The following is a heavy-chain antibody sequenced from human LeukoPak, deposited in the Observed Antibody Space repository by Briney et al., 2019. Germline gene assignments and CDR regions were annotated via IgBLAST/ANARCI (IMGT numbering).Heavy chain of an antibody. CDR1: GFTFSSYS. CDR2: ISSSSSYI. CDR3: ARGMAAYYDFWSGYYTGLSFDY. D-gene: IGHD3-3*01. Sequence: PGGSLRLSCAASGFTFSSYSMNWVRQAPGKGLEWVSSISSSSSYIYYADSVKGRFTISRDNAKNSLYLQMNSLRAEDTAVYYCARGMAAYYDFWSGYYTGLSFDYWGQGTLVTVSS. V-gene: IGHV3-21*01. J-gene: IGHJ4*02.